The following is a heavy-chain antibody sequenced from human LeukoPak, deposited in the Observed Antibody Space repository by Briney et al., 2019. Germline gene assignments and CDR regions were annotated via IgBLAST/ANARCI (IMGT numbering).Heavy chain of an antibody. CDR3: ARDLDSYYFGY. Sequence: PGGSLRLSCAASGFTVSSNEMSWVRQAPGKGLEWVAVIWYDGSNKYYADSVKGRFTISRDNSKNTLYLQMNSLRAEDTAVYYCARDLDSYYFGYWGQGTLVTVSS. V-gene: IGHV3-33*08. CDR2: IWYDGSNK. J-gene: IGHJ4*02. D-gene: IGHD6-6*01. CDR1: GFTVSSNE.